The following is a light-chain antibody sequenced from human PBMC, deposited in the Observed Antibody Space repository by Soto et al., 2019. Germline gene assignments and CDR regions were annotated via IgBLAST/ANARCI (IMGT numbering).Light chain of an antibody. CDR2: SAS. CDR1: QDIGYH. V-gene: IGKV1-17*03. Sequence: DMQLKQNPSAMSAAVGDRVTITCRASQDIGYHLGWFQQKPGKAPKRLIYSASSLDSGVPSRFSATGSGTEFTFTISSLHPEDFATYCCQLRTGNPRPFGQGTKE. CDR3: QLRTGNPRP. J-gene: IGKJ1*01.